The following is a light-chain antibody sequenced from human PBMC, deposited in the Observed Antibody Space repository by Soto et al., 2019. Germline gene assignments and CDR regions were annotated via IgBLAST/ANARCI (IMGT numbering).Light chain of an antibody. Sequence: DIHVTPSPSSVAPSVGDKVTITCRASQDISTWLAWYQQRPGKAPNLLIYTASILQSGVPSRFSGSGSGTHFTLTISSLQPEDFATYYCQQANSFPITFGQGTRLEI. CDR3: QQANSFPIT. CDR1: QDISTW. J-gene: IGKJ5*01. V-gene: IGKV1-12*01. CDR2: TAS.